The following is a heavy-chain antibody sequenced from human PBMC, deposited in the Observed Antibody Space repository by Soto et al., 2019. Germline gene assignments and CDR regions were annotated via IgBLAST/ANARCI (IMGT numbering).Heavy chain of an antibody. CDR2: IRSKANSYAT. D-gene: IGHD6-19*01. Sequence: EVQLVESGGGLVQPGGSPKLSCAASGFTFSGSAMHWVRQASGKGLEWVGRIRSKANSYATAYAASVKGRFTISRDDSKNTAYLQMNSLKTEDTAVYYCNIYPGSSGWYGWGQGTLVTVSS. CDR3: NIYPGSSGWYG. V-gene: IGHV3-73*01. CDR1: GFTFSGSA. J-gene: IGHJ4*02.